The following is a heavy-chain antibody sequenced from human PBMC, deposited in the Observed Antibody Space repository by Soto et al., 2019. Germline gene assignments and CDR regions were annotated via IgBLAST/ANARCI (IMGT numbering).Heavy chain of an antibody. D-gene: IGHD6-13*01. CDR2: IYYSGST. Sequence: SETLSLTCTVSGGSISSYYWSWIRQPPGKGLEWIGYIYYSGSTNYNPSLKSRVTISVDTSKNQFSLKLSSVTAADTAVYYCARVPAGYSSSWDDYYYYYGMDVWGQGTTVTVSS. V-gene: IGHV4-59*01. CDR3: ARVPAGYSSSWDDYYYYYGMDV. CDR1: GGSISSYY. J-gene: IGHJ6*02.